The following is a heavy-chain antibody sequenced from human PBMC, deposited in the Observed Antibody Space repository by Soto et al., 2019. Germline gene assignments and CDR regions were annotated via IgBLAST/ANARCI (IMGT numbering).Heavy chain of an antibody. D-gene: IGHD3-10*01. CDR2: INPSGGST. Sequence: QVQLVQSGAEVKKPGASVKVSCKASGYTFTSYYMHWVRQAPGQGLEWMGIINPSGGSTSYAQKFQGRATMTRDTSTSTVYMELSSLRSEDTAVYYCARDFERGSGSTSYGYWGQGTLVTVSS. J-gene: IGHJ4*02. CDR1: GYTFTSYY. V-gene: IGHV1-46*01. CDR3: ARDFERGSGSTSYGY.